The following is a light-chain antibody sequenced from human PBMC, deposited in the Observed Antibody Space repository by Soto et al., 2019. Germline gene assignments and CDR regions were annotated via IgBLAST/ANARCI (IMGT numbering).Light chain of an antibody. V-gene: IGLV1-47*02. Sequence: QSVLTQPPSASGTPGQRVSISCSGSSSNIGSNSVYWYQQLPVTAPKLLIYSNNQRPSGVPDRFSGSKSGTSASLAISGLRSEDEADYSCAAWDDSLNAWVFGGGTKLTVL. CDR3: AAWDDSLNAWV. CDR2: SNN. CDR1: SSNIGSNS. J-gene: IGLJ3*02.